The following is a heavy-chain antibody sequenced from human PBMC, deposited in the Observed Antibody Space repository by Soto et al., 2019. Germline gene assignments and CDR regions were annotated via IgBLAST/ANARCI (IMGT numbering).Heavy chain of an antibody. J-gene: IGHJ5*02. V-gene: IGHV4-30-2*02. Sequence: PSETLSLTCAVSGGSISSGGYSWSWIRQPPGKGLECIGYIYHSGSTYYNPSLKSRVTISVDRSKNQFSLKLSSVTAADTAVYYCGGVSYGDYPWGQGTMVIVSS. CDR1: GGSISSGGYS. CDR2: IYHSGST. D-gene: IGHD4-17*01. CDR3: GGVSYGDYP.